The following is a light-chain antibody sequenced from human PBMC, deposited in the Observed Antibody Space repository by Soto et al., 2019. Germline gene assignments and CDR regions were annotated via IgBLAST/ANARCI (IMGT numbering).Light chain of an antibody. CDR3: CSYAGSSTPVV. J-gene: IGLJ2*01. V-gene: IGLV2-23*01. CDR2: EGS. Sequence: QSALTQPASVSGSPGQSITISCTGTSSDGGSYNLVSWYQQHPGKAPKLMIYEGSKRPSGVSNRFSDSKSGNTASLTISGLQAEDEADYYFCSYAGSSTPVVFGGGTKLTVL. CDR1: SSDGGSYNL.